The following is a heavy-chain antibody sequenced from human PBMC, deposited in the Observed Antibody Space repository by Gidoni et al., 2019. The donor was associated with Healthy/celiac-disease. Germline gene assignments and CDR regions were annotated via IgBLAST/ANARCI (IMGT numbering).Heavy chain of an antibody. Sequence: QVQLQESGPGLVKPSETLSLTCTVSGGSISSYYWSWIRQPPGKGLEWIGYLYYSGSTNYNPSLKSRVTISVDTSKNQFSLKLSSVTAADTAVYYCARDHRYYDSSGPFDPWGQGTLVTVSS. CDR3: ARDHRYYDSSGPFDP. D-gene: IGHD3-22*01. J-gene: IGHJ5*02. CDR2: LYYSGST. V-gene: IGHV4-59*01. CDR1: GGSISSYY.